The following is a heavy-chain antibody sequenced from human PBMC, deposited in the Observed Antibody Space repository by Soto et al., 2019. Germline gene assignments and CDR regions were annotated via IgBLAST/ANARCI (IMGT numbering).Heavy chain of an antibody. CDR1: GHSFTKYG. CDR3: ARPRFNDYGDYVRRGLYVDV. V-gene: IGHV1-18*01. CDR2: ISGYNGNT. D-gene: IGHD4-17*01. Sequence: ASVKVSCKASGHSFTKYGISWVRQAPGQGLEWMGWISGYNGNTNYVQKLQGRVTMTTDTSTSTAYMELRSLRSDDTAVYYCARPRFNDYGDYVRRGLYVDVWGQGTTVTVFS. J-gene: IGHJ6*02.